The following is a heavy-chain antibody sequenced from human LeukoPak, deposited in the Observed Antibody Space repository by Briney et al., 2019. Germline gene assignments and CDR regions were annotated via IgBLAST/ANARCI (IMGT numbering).Heavy chain of an antibody. J-gene: IGHJ4*02. CDR2: IYYSGST. CDR3: ARDKNYFDY. CDR1: GGSVSSGSYY. Sequence: SETLSLTCTVSGGSVSSGSYYWSWIRQPPGKGLEWIGYIYYSGSTYYNPSLKSRVTISVDTSKNQFSLKLSSVTAADTAVYYCARDKNYFDYWGQGTLVTVSS. V-gene: IGHV4-61*01.